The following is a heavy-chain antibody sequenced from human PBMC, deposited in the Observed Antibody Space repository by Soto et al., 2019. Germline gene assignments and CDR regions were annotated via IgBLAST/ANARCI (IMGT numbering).Heavy chain of an antibody. J-gene: IGHJ1*01. Sequence: QVQVVQSGPEVKKSGSSMKVSCKASGGTFSGYAINWVRQAPGQGLEWMGGIIPMLETTTYAQNFQGRITIAADGLTTTVYMELSSLTSEDTAVYYCATARGAGPFESWGQGTLLTVSS. V-gene: IGHV1-69*12. CDR1: GGTFSGYA. D-gene: IGHD3-9*01. CDR2: IIPMLETT. CDR3: ATARGAGPFES.